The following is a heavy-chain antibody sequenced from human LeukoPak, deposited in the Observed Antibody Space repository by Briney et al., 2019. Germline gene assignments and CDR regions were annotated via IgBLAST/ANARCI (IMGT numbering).Heavy chain of an antibody. CDR3: AKDMAPRGGDYVWGSYRYKGFDY. V-gene: IGHV3-53*01. Sequence: GGSLRLSCAASGFTVSSNYMSWVRQAPGKGLEWVSVIYSGGSTYYADSVKGRFTISRDNSKNTLYLQMNSLRAEDTAVYYCAKDMAPRGGDYVWGSYRYKGFDYWGQGTLVTVSS. D-gene: IGHD3-16*02. CDR1: GFTVSSNY. CDR2: IYSGGST. J-gene: IGHJ4*02.